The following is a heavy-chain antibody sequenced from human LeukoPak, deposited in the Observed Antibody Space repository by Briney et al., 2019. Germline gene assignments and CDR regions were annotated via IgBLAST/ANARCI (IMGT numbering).Heavy chain of an antibody. D-gene: IGHD2-21*01. J-gene: IGHJ5*02. CDR2: ISTYNGNT. Sequence: ASVKVSCKASGYTFTSYGISWVRQAPGQGLEWMGWISTYNGNTNYAQKLRGRVTMTTDTSTTTAYMELRSLRSDDTAVYYCAAQHMVSFWFDPWGQGTLVTVSS. V-gene: IGHV1-18*01. CDR3: AAQHMVSFWFDP. CDR1: GYTFTSYG.